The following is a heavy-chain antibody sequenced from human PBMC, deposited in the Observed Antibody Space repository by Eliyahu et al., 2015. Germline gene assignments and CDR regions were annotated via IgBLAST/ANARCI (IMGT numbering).Heavy chain of an antibody. J-gene: IGHJ4*02. CDR3: ASVTSRSF. D-gene: IGHD2-21*02. Sequence: QVQLQQWGAGLLKPSETLSLTCAVYGGSFRSYHWSWVRQAPGRGLEWIGEINHSGSTYYNSSLRSXVXXSVDTSKNQISLELTSVTAADTAVYYCASVTSRSFWGQGTLVTVSS. V-gene: IGHV4-34*01. CDR1: GGSFRSYH. CDR2: INHSGST.